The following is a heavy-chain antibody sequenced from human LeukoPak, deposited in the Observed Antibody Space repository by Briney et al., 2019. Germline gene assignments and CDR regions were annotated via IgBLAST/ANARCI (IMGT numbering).Heavy chain of an antibody. CDR3: AKGFNYYDSSGYDY. CDR1: GFSFSSYA. Sequence: GGSLRLSCAASGFSFSSYAMSWVRQAPGKGLEWVSAISGSGGSTYYADSVKGRFTISRDNSKNTLYLQMNSLRAEDTAVYYCAKGFNYYDSSGYDYWGQGTLVTVSS. CDR2: ISGSGGST. J-gene: IGHJ4*02. D-gene: IGHD3-22*01. V-gene: IGHV3-23*01.